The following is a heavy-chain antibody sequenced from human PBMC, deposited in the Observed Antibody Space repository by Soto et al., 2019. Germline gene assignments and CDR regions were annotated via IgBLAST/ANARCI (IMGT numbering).Heavy chain of an antibody. D-gene: IGHD6-19*01. CDR2: ISGSGGST. Sequence: EVQLLESGGGLVQPGGSLRLSCAASGFTFSSYAMSWVRQAPGKGLQWVSAISGSGGSTYYADSVKGLFTISRNKSKNAPNLQMNSMTAKATAVYYCAIPDSSGWQSTYMAVWGQGTTVTVS. CDR1: GFTFSSYA. CDR3: AIPDSSGWQSTYMAV. J-gene: IGHJ6*02. V-gene: IGHV3-23*01.